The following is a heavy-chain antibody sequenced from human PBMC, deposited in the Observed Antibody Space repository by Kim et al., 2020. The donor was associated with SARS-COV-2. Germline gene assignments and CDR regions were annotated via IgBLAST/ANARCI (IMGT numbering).Heavy chain of an antibody. Sequence: GGSLRLSCAASGFSFDAYAMHWVRQAPGKGLEWVSGISWNSGSVAYADSVKGRFTISRDNAKNSLYLQMNSLRAEDTALYYCTRAANWNYGGYFDYWGQG. V-gene: IGHV3-9*01. CDR1: GFSFDAYA. CDR2: ISWNSGSV. J-gene: IGHJ4*02. CDR3: TRAANWNYGGYFDY. D-gene: IGHD1-7*01.